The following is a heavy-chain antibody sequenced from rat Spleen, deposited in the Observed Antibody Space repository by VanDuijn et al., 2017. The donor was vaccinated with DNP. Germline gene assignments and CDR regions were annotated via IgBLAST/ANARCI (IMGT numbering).Heavy chain of an antibody. Sequence: EVQLVESGGGLVQPGRSLKLSCAASGFTFSNYDMAWVRQAPKKGREWVATISYDGSSTYYRDSVKGRFTISRDNAENNVYLQMDSLRSEDTATYYCARGGTYYFDYWGQGVMVTVSS. J-gene: IGHJ2*01. CDR1: GFTFSNYD. CDR2: ISYDGSST. V-gene: IGHV5-7*01. CDR3: ARGGTYYFDY.